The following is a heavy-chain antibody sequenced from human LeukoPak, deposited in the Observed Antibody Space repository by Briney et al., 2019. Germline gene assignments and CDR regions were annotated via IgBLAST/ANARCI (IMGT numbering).Heavy chain of an antibody. J-gene: IGHJ6*04. CDR1: GGSISGYY. CDR2: MYYNGNT. D-gene: IGHD5-18*01. V-gene: IGHV4-59*01. CDR3: ARNVIQQWPQQMDV. Sequence: PSETLSLTCTVSGGSISGYYWTWIRQPPGKGLEWIGYMYYNGNTNYNPSLKSRVTISVDPSKNQFSLKLTSVTAADTAVYYCARNVIQQWPQQMDVWGKGTTVTVSS.